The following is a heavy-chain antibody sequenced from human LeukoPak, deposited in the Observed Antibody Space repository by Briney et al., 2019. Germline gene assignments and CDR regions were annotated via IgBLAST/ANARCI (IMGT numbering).Heavy chain of an antibody. V-gene: IGHV3-21*01. CDR1: GFTFSSYS. CDR2: SSGSSRYI. J-gene: IGHJ4*02. Sequence: GGSLRLSCVASGFTFSSYSMNWVRHAPGKGLEWVSTSSGSSRYIYFADAVRGRFTISRDNAKNSLYLQMSNLRAEDTAVYYCARRLNNGDYGSDCWGQGTLVTVSS. CDR3: ARRLNNGDYGSDC. D-gene: IGHD4-17*01.